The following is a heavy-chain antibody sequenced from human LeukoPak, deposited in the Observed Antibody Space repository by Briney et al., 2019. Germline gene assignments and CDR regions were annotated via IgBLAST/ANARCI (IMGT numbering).Heavy chain of an antibody. J-gene: IGHJ3*02. D-gene: IGHD3-9*01. CDR3: ARGSQYYDILTGSRSGDAFDI. CDR1: GGSFSGYY. CDR2: INHSGST. V-gene: IGHV4-34*01. Sequence: SETLSLTCAVYGGSFSGYYWSWLRQPPGKGLEWIGEINHSGSTNYNLSLKSRVTISVDTSKNQFSLKLSSVTAADTAVYYCARGSQYYDILTGSRSGDAFDIWGQGTMVTVSS.